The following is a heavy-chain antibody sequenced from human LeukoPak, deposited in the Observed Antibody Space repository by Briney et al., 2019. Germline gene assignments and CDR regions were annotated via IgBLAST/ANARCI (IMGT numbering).Heavy chain of an antibody. J-gene: IGHJ5*02. CDR3: ARGAHFWTAYYAGGWFDP. Sequence: GGSLRLSCAASGFTFSNGMHWVRQAPGKGLEWGAVISYDGSTKYYAVSVKGRFTISRDNSKDTLYLQMNSLRGDDTAVYYCARGAHFWTAYYAGGWFDPWGQGTLVTVSS. CDR1: GFTFSNG. V-gene: IGHV3-30*03. D-gene: IGHD3/OR15-3a*01. CDR2: ISYDGSTK.